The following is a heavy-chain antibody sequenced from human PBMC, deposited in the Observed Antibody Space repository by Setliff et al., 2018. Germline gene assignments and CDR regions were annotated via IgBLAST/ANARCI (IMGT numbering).Heavy chain of an antibody. V-gene: IGHV4-38-2*01. Sequence: SETLSLTCAVSGFSISSGYYWGWIRQPPGKGLEWIVNIHHSGKANFNPSLKSRVTISLDTSKNQFSLNLTSVTAADTAVYYCARASSGWYSAYYYYMDVWGKGTTVTVS. CDR2: IHHSGKA. D-gene: IGHD6-19*01. CDR3: ARASSGWYSAYYYYMDV. CDR1: GFSISSGYY. J-gene: IGHJ6*03.